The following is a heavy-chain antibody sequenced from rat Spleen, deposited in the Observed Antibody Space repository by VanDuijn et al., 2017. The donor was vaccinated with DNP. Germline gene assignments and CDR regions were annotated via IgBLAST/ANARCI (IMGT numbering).Heavy chain of an antibody. J-gene: IGHJ2*01. V-gene: IGHV4-2*01. D-gene: IGHD1-11*01. CDR3: AKGPNYGGWSDYFDY. CDR1: GFNFNDYW. Sequence: EVKLVESGGGLVQPGRSLKLSCAASGFNFNDYWMGWVRQAPGKGLEWIGEINKDSRIIKYTPSLKDKFDISRDNAQNTLYLQMRKLGSEDTAIYYCAKGPNYGGWSDYFDYWGQGVMVTVSS. CDR2: INKDSRII.